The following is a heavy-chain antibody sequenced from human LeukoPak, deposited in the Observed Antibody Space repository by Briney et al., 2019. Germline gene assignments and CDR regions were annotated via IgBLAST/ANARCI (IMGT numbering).Heavy chain of an antibody. D-gene: IGHD6-13*01. J-gene: IGHJ4*02. CDR3: ARDTPPPGYSSSWPFDY. CDR1: GGPFSSYT. CDR2: ISPMFGTT. Sequence: SVKVSCKACGGPFSSYTFNWVRQAPGQGLEWMGGISPMFGTTNYAQKFQGRVTITADESTSTAYMELSSLRSEDTAVYYCARDTPPPGYSSSWPFDYWGQGTLVTVSS. V-gene: IGHV1-69*01.